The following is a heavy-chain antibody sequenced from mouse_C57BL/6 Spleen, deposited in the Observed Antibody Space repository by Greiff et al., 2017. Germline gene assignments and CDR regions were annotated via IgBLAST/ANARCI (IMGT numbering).Heavy chain of an antibody. CDR2: IDPSDSYT. CDR1: GYTFTSYW. Sequence: VQLQQSGAELVMPGASVKLSCKASGYTFTSYWMHWVKQRPGQGLEWIGEIDPSDSYTNYNQKFKGKSTLTVDKSSSTAYMQLSSLTSEDSAVYYCARREGTAWFAYWGQGTLVTVSA. CDR3: ARREGTAWFAY. V-gene: IGHV1-69*01. D-gene: IGHD3-3*01. J-gene: IGHJ3*01.